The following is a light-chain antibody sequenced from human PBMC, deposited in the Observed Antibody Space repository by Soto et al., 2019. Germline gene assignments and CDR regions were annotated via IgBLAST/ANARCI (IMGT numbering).Light chain of an antibody. V-gene: IGKV1-17*01. J-gene: IGKJ1*01. CDR3: QHYNGDGT. Sequence: QITQSPSSRSSSLDDRVPLTCRASQDIRGDLGWYQQYSGKAPKRLIYLASTLQSGVPSRFSGSGSGTEFTLTISSLQHDDFANYYCQHYNGDGTFGQGTKVDIK. CDR1: QDIRGD. CDR2: LAS.